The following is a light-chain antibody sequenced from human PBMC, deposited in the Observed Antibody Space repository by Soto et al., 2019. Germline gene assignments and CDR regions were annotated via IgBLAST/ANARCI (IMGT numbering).Light chain of an antibody. CDR3: SSYAASNNFYFV. J-gene: IGLJ3*02. CDR1: SSDVGGYNY. V-gene: IGLV2-8*01. CDR2: EVT. Sequence: QSVLTQPPSASGSPGQSVTISCTGTSSDVGGYNYVSWYQQYPGRAPKLMIYEVTKRPSGVPDRFSGSKSGNTASLTVSGLQAEDDADYYCSSYAASNNFYFVFGGGPKLTVL.